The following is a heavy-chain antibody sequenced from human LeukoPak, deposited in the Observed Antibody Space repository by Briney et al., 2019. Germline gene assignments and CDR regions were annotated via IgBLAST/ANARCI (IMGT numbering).Heavy chain of an antibody. CDR3: ARVSRGYDILY. CDR2: IYHNVTT. V-gene: IGHV4-38-2*02. CDR1: NYPITSGYY. D-gene: IGHD3-9*01. Sequence: SETLSLTFTVSNYPITSGYYWGWVRQPPGEGREWIVCIYHNVTTNYNPSLKSRVPISVTTSKNQFSLNLSSVTAADTAVYYCARVSRGYDILYGGQGTLVTVSS. J-gene: IGHJ4*02.